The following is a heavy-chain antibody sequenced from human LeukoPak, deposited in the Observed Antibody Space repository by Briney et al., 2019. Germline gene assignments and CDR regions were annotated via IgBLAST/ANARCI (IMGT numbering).Heavy chain of an antibody. J-gene: IGHJ4*02. V-gene: IGHV1-46*01. CDR1: GYTFTSYY. CDR3: ARDPSPDSSGYYPDDY. D-gene: IGHD3-22*01. CDR2: INPSGGST. Sequence: ASVKVSCKASGYTFTSYYMHWVRQAPGQGLEWMGIINPSGGSTSYAQKFQGRVTMTKDTSTSTVYMELSSLRSEDTAVYYCARDPSPDSSGYYPDDYWGQGTLVTVSS.